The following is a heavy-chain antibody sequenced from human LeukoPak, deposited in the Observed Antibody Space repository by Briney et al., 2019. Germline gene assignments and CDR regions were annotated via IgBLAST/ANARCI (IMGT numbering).Heavy chain of an antibody. D-gene: IGHD3-10*01. V-gene: IGHV3-23*01. CDR1: AFTFGSPA. Sequence: GRCLRLSCAAAAFTFGSPATSSVSQAARNGLEWVSSISGSGGSTYYADSVKGRFTISRDNSKNTLYLQMNSLRAEDTAVYYCAKGAYGSGSSSAFDIWGQGTMVTVSS. CDR3: AKGAYGSGSSSAFDI. J-gene: IGHJ3*02. CDR2: ISGSGGST.